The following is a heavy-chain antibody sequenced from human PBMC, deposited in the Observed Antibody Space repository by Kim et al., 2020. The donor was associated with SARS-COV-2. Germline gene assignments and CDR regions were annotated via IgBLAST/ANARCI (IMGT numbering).Heavy chain of an antibody. CDR2: IKQDGSEK. V-gene: IGHV3-7*01. D-gene: IGHD3-22*01. J-gene: IGHJ5*02. CDR1: GFTFSYYW. Sequence: GGSLRLSCAASGFTFSYYWMSWVRQAPGKGLEWGANIKQDGSEKYFVDSVRGRFTISRDNAKNSLYLQMNSLRAEDTAVYYCARLITMIVSGWFDPWGQGTLVTVSS. CDR3: ARLITMIVSGWFDP.